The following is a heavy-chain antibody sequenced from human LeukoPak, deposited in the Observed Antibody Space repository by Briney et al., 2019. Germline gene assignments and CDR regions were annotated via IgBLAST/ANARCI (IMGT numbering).Heavy chain of an antibody. CDR3: ASGYTYVRLGDH. CDR2: INSDGSST. Sequence: AGGSLRLSCAASGFTFSSYWMHWVRQAPGKGLVWVSRINSDGSSTTYADSVKGRFTISRDNAKNTLFLQMNSLRAEDTAVYYCASGYTYVRLGDHWGQGTLVTVSS. D-gene: IGHD5-18*01. CDR1: GFTFSSYW. V-gene: IGHV3-74*01. J-gene: IGHJ4*02.